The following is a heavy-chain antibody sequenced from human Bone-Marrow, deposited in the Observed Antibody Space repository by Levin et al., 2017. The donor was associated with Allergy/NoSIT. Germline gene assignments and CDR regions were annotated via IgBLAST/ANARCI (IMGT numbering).Heavy chain of an antibody. V-gene: IGHV3-23*01. J-gene: IGHJ6*02. CDR3: AKDLRGGFITMIVVHLGGMDV. CDR1: GFTFSSYA. D-gene: IGHD3-22*01. Sequence: GESLKISCAASGFTFSSYAMSWVRQAPGKGLEWVSAISGSGGSTYYADSVKGRFTISRDNSKNTLYLQMNSLRAEDTAVYYCAKDLRGGFITMIVVHLGGMDVWGQGTTVTVSS. CDR2: ISGSGGST.